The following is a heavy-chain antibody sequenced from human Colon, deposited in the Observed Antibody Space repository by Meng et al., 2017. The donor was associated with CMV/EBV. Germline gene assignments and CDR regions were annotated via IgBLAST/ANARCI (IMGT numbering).Heavy chain of an antibody. D-gene: IGHD4-11*01. J-gene: IGHJ5*02. CDR2: IDPNSGVT. CDR3: ARRLQGNWFDP. Sequence: SCKASGYTFIGHFIHWVRQAPGQGLEWMGWIDPNSGVTSSAQQFQGRVSMTSDTSITTVYMELSSLKSDDTAFYYCARRLQGNWFDPWGQGTLVTVSS. V-gene: IGHV1-2*02. CDR1: GYTFIGHF.